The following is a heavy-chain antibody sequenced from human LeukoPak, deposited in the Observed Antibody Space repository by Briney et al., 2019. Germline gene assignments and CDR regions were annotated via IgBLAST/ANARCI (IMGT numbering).Heavy chain of an antibody. CDR2: IYYSGST. CDR3: ARRTGYCSGGSCYSYAYFDY. D-gene: IGHD2-15*01. Sequence: SETLSLTCTVSGGSISGYYWSWIRQPPGKGLEWIGYIYYSGSTNYNPSLKSRVTISVDTSKNQFSLKLSSVTAADTAVYYCARRTGYCSGGSCYSYAYFDYWGQGTLVTVSS. V-gene: IGHV4-59*01. CDR1: GGSISGYY. J-gene: IGHJ4*02.